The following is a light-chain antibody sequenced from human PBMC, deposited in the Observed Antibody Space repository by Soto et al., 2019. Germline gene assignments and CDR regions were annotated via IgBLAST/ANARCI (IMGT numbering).Light chain of an antibody. CDR3: QQSYSTPQIT. CDR2: AAS. V-gene: IGKV1-39*01. CDR1: QSISSY. J-gene: IGKJ5*01. Sequence: DIQMTQSPSSLSASVGDRVTITCRASQSISSYLNWYQQKPGKATKLLIYAASSLQSGVPSRFISSGSGTEFTPTISSLQPEDFATYYCQQSYSTPQITFGQGTRLEIK.